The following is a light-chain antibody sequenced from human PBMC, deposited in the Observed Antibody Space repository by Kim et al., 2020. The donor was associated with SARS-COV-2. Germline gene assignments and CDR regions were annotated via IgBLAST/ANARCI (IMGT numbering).Light chain of an antibody. J-gene: IGLJ2*01. Sequence: QRVTSSCTGSSSNIGAGYDVHWYQQLPGTAPNLLIYGNSNRPSGVPDRFSGSKSGTSASLAITGLQAEDEADFYCQSYDSSLSGVVFGGGTKVTVL. CDR2: GNS. V-gene: IGLV1-40*01. CDR1: SSNIGAGYD. CDR3: QSYDSSLSGVV.